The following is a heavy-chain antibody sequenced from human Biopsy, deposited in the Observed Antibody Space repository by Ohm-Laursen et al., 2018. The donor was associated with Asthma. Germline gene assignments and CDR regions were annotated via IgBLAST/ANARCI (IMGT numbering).Heavy chain of an antibody. V-gene: IGHV3-33*01. CDR1: GFTFSSYG. Sequence: SLRLSCAASGFTFSSYGMHWVRQAPGKGPEWVAVIWYDGSNKYYADSVKGRFTISRDNSKNTLYLQMNSLRAEDTAVYYCARDAWELQKPYAYYFDYWGQGTLVTVSS. D-gene: IGHD1-26*01. J-gene: IGHJ4*02. CDR2: IWYDGSNK. CDR3: ARDAWELQKPYAYYFDY.